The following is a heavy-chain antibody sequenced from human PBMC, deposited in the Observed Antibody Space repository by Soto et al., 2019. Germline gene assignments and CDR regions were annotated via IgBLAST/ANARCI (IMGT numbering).Heavy chain of an antibody. Sequence: GGSLRLSCAASGFTFSSYAMSWVRQAPGKGLEWVSAISGSGGSTYYADSVKGRFTISRDNSKNTLYLQMNSLRAEDTAVYYCAKRMITFGGVIDILDYWGQGTLVTVSS. CDR2: ISGSGGST. V-gene: IGHV3-23*01. CDR1: GFTFSSYA. D-gene: IGHD3-16*02. CDR3: AKRMITFGGVIDILDY. J-gene: IGHJ4*02.